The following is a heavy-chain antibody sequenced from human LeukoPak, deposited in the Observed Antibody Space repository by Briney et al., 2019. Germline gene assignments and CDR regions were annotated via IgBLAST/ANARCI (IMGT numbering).Heavy chain of an antibody. CDR2: IYYSGST. J-gene: IGHJ3*02. D-gene: IGHD5-24*01. Sequence: PSETLSLTCTVSGGSISSYYWSWIRQPPGKGLEWIGYIYYSGSTNYNPSLKSRVTISVDTSKNQFSLKLSSVTAADTAVYYCARDQPEMASTITGSDAFDIWGQGTMVTVSS. CDR1: GGSISSYY. V-gene: IGHV4-59*01. CDR3: ARDQPEMASTITGSDAFDI.